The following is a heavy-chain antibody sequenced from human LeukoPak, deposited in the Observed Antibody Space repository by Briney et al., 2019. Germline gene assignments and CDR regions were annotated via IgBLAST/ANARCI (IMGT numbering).Heavy chain of an antibody. D-gene: IGHD3-3*01. V-gene: IGHV1-2*02. J-gene: IGHJ4*02. CDR3: ARAGGITIFGVVIDLDY. Sequence: ASVKVSCKASGYTFTGYYMHWVRQAPGQGLAWMGWINPNSGGTNYAQKFQGRVTMTRDTSISTAYMELSRLRSDDTAVYYCARAGGITIFGVVIDLDYWGQGTLVTVSS. CDR1: GYTFTGYY. CDR2: INPNSGGT.